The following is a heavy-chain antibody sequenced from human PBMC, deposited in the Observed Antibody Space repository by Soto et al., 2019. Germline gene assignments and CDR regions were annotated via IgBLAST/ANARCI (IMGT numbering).Heavy chain of an antibody. CDR1: GFTFSNAW. D-gene: IGHD3-3*01. V-gene: IGHV3-15*01. J-gene: IGHJ4*02. Sequence: EVQLVESGGGLVKPGGSLRLSCAASGFTFSNAWMSWVRQAPGMGLEWVVCIKSKTDGGTTDYAAPVKGRFTISRDDSKNMLYLQINSLKTADTAVYCCTTGRYYDFWSGYYMGYFDYWGQGTLVTVS. CDR3: TTGRYYDFWSGYYMGYFDY. CDR2: IKSKTDGGTT.